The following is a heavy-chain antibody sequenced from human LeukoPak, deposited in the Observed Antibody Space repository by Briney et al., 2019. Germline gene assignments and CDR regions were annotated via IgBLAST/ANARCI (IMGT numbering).Heavy chain of an antibody. CDR2: ISAYNGNT. CDR3: ARDLDQYNGRFGGFGHDF. J-gene: IGHJ4*02. Sequence: ASVKVSCTASGGTFSSYAINWVRQAPGQGLEWMGWISAYNGNTNYAQSLQGRVTMTTDTSTSTVYMEMRSLTSDDTAVYYCARDLDQYNGRFGGFGHDFWGQGTLVTVSS. D-gene: IGHD3-10*01. CDR1: GGTFSSYA. V-gene: IGHV1-18*01.